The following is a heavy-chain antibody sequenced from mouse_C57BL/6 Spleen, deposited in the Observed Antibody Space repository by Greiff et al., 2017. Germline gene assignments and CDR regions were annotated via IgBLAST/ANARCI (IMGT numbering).Heavy chain of an antibody. CDR2: IDPFDSYT. D-gene: IGHD4-1*01. CDR1: GYTFTSYW. V-gene: IGHV1-69*01. CDR3: ARGETGTGFDY. J-gene: IGHJ2*01. Sequence: QVQLQQPGAELVMPGASVKLSCKASGYTFTSYWMHWVKQRPGQGLEWIGEIDPFDSYTNYNQKFKGKSTLTVDKSSSTAYMQLSSLTSEDSAVYYCARGETGTGFDYWGQGTTLTVSS.